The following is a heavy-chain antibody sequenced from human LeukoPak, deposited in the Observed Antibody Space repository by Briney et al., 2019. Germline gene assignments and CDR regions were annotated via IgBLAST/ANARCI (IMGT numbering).Heavy chain of an antibody. V-gene: IGHV3-7*03. Sequence: GGSLRLSCAASGFSFSSYWMSWVRQAPGKGLEWVANIKQDGSDKYYLTSVRGRFTISRDNAKNSLYLQMNSLRADDTAVYYCARKPPPYGYYGMDVWGQGTTVTVSS. D-gene: IGHD4-17*01. CDR3: ARKPPPYGYYGMDV. CDR2: IKQDGSDK. J-gene: IGHJ6*02. CDR1: GFSFSSYW.